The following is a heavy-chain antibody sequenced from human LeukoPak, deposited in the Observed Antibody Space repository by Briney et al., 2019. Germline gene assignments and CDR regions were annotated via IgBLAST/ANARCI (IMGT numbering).Heavy chain of an antibody. CDR1: GFTFSTSW. J-gene: IGHJ4*02. CDR2: IKQDDSEK. Sequence: GGSLRLSCTASGFTFSTSWMSWVRQAPGKGLEWVANIKQDDSEKYYVDSVKGRFTISRDNAKNSLYLQVNSLRAEDTAVYYCARGGAPGFYFDFWGRGTLVIVSS. CDR3: ARGGAPGFYFDF. V-gene: IGHV3-7*01. D-gene: IGHD4/OR15-4a*01.